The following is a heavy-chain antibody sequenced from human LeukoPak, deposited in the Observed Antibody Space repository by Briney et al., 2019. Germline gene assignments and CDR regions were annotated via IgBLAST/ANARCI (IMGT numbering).Heavy chain of an antibody. V-gene: IGHV1-2*02. CDR1: VYTFTKYN. CDR3: ARDLLMYYDGSGEST. CDR2: TNPHSGGT. J-gene: IGHJ5*02. D-gene: IGHD3-10*01. Sequence: GASVKVSCKASVYTFTKYNLHWVREAPGEWLEWMGCTNPHSGGTDYAQKFQGRVTMTRDTSISTAYMELSSLRSDDTAVYYCARDLLMYYDGSGESTWGQGTLVTVSS.